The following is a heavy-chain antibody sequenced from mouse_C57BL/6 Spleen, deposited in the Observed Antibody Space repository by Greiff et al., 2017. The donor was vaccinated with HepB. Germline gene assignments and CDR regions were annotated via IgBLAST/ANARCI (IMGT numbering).Heavy chain of an antibody. J-gene: IGHJ2*01. CDR2: IYPNNGGT. D-gene: IGHD2-1*01. CDR1: GYTFTAYY. CDR3: ARGGNPFDY. Sequence: VQLQQSGPELVKPGASVKISCKASGYTFTAYYMHWVKQSPGKSLEWIGYIYPNNGGTSYNQKFKGKATLTVNKSSSTAYMELRSLTSEDSAVYYCARGGNPFDYWGQGTTLTVSS. V-gene: IGHV1-22*01.